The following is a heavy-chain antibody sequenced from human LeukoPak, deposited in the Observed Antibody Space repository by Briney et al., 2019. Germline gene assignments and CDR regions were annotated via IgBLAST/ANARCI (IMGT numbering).Heavy chain of an antibody. Sequence: SETLSLTCTVCGGSISSSSYFWGWIRQPPGKGLECIGSIYYSGGTSYNPSLRSRVTISVDTSKNQFSVKLSSVTAADTAIYYCARYYYGSGKQPYWGQGTLVTVSS. CDR2: IYYSGGT. CDR1: GGSISSSSYF. D-gene: IGHD3-10*01. CDR3: ARYYYGSGKQPY. J-gene: IGHJ4*02. V-gene: IGHV4-39*01.